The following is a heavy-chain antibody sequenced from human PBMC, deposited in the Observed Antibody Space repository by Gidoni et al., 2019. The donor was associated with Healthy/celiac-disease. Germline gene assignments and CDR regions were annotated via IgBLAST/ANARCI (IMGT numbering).Heavy chain of an antibody. V-gene: IGHV3-23*01. CDR1: GFTFSSYA. CDR3: AKGGYSYVYYFDY. Sequence: EVQLLESGGGLVQPGGSLRLSCAASGFTFSSYAMSWVRQAPGKGLEWVSAMSGSGGSTYYADSVKGRFTISRDNSKNTLYLQMNSLRAEDTAVYYCAKGGYSYVYYFDYWGQGTLVTVSS. J-gene: IGHJ4*02. D-gene: IGHD5-18*01. CDR2: MSGSGGST.